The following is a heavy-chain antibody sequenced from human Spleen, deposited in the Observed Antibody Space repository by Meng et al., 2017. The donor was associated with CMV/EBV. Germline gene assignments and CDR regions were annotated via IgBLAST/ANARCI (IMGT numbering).Heavy chain of an antibody. V-gene: IGHV3-74*01. CDR3: ATENPSAYCGGDCYYY. J-gene: IGHJ4*02. CDR1: AFPFCTYW. Sequence: AFPFCTYWMHWVRQAPGKGLVWVSLINSDVSSTSYADSVKGRFPISRDNAKNTLYLQMNSLRAEDTAVYYCATENPSAYCGGDCYYYWGQGTLVTVSS. D-gene: IGHD2-21*01. CDR2: INSDVSST.